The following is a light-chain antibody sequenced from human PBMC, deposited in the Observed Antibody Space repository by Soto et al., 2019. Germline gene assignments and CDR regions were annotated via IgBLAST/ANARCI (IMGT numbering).Light chain of an antibody. CDR1: QTIYSRY. CDR2: GAS. Sequence: EVVLSQSPGTLSFSPGERATLSCRASQTIYSRYLAWYQQKPGQAPRLLIFGASSRATGIPDRFSGRGSGTQFTLTISRLELEDSAVLYWEQYGASLWTFRQGTKMEI. CDR3: EQYGASLWT. V-gene: IGKV3-20*01. J-gene: IGKJ1*01.